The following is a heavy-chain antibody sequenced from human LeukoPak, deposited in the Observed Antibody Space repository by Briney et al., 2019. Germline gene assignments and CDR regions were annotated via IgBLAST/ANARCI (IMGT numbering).Heavy chain of an antibody. CDR2: IKQDGSEK. CDR1: GFTFSNYW. CDR3: ARDKSAGADTGSSFYY. Sequence: QPGGSLRFSCAASGFTFSNYWMTWVRQAPGKGLEWVASIKQDGSEKYYVDSVKGRFTFSRDNAKNSLYLQMDSLRAEDTAVYYCARDKSAGADTGSSFYYWGQGALVTVSS. J-gene: IGHJ4*02. V-gene: IGHV3-7*03. D-gene: IGHD3-10*01.